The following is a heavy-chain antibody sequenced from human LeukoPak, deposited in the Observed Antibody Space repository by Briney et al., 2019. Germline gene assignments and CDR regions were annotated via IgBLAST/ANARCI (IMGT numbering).Heavy chain of an antibody. J-gene: IGHJ4*02. V-gene: IGHV4-34*01. Sequence: PSETLSLTCAVYGGSFSGYYWSWIRQPPGKGLEWIGEINHSGSTNYNPSLKSRVTISVDTYKHQSSLKLSSVTAADTAVYYCARGLYYDFWSGYYTGGNFDYWGQGTLVTVSS. CDR1: GGSFSGYY. CDR3: ARGLYYDFWSGYYTGGNFDY. CDR2: INHSGST. D-gene: IGHD3-3*01.